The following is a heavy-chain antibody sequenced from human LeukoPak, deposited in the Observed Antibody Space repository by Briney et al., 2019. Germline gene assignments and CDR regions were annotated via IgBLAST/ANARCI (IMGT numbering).Heavy chain of an antibody. CDR2: IYTSGST. CDR3: ARGLPASHYFDY. Sequence: SETLSLTCAVSGGSISSYYWSWIRQPAGKGLEWIGRIYTSGSTNYNPSLKSRVTMSVDTSKNQFSLKLSSVTAADTAVYYCARGLPASHYFDYWGQGTLVTVSS. D-gene: IGHD6-25*01. V-gene: IGHV4-4*07. CDR1: GGSISSYY. J-gene: IGHJ4*02.